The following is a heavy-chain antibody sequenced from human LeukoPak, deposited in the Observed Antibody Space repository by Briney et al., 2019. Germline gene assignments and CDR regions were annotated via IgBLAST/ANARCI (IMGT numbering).Heavy chain of an antibody. CDR1: GFTFSSYA. D-gene: IGHD6-19*01. CDR2: ISGSGGST. J-gene: IGHJ4*02. CDR3: AKDQAAGPFYYFDY. V-gene: IGHV3-23*01. Sequence: GGSLRLSCAASGFTFSSYAISWVRQAPGKGLEWVSAISGSGGSTYYADSVKGRFTISRDNSKNTLYLQMNSLRAEDTAVYYCAKDQAAGPFYYFDYWGQGTLVTVSS.